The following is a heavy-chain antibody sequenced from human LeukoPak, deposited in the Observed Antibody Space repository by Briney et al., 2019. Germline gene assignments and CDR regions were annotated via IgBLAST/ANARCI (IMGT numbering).Heavy chain of an antibody. CDR3: AREYDYVWGSSPIGMDV. CDR1: GFTFSSYG. J-gene: IGHJ6*02. D-gene: IGHD3-16*01. Sequence: TGGSLRLSCAASGFTFSSYGMHWVRQAPGKGLEWVAVIWYDGSNKYYADSVKGRFTISRDNSKSTLYLQMNSLRAEDTAVYYCAREYDYVWGSSPIGMDVWGQGTTVTVSS. V-gene: IGHV3-33*01. CDR2: IWYDGSNK.